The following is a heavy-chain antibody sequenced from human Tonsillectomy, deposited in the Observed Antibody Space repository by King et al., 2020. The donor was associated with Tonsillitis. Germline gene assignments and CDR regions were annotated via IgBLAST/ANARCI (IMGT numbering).Heavy chain of an antibody. V-gene: IGHV4-31*03. CDR1: GGSISSGGYY. D-gene: IGHD3-10*01. CDR3: ARAIXXSGXYTYXXXX. J-gene: IGHJ4*02. CDR2: IYYSGSA. Sequence: QLQESGPGLVKPSQTLSLTCTVSGGSISSGGYYWSWIRQHPGKGLEWIGYIYYSGSAYYNPSLKSRITISVDTSKNQFSLKLSSVTAADTAVYYCARAIXXSGXYTYXXXXXXQGTLVTVSS.